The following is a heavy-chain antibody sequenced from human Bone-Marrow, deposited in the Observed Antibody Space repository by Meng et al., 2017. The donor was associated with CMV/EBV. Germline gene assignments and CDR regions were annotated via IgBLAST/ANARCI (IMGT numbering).Heavy chain of an antibody. CDR3: ARETYYYDSSGSDYFDY. V-gene: IGHV3-7*01. CDR1: GFTFSSYW. CDR2: IKQDGSEK. J-gene: IGHJ4*02. Sequence: GGSLRLSCAASGFTFSSYWMSWVRQAPGRGLEWVANIKQDGSEKYYVDSVKGRFTISRDNAKNSLYLQMNSLRAEDTAVYYCARETYYYDSSGSDYFDYWGQGTLVTVSS. D-gene: IGHD3-22*01.